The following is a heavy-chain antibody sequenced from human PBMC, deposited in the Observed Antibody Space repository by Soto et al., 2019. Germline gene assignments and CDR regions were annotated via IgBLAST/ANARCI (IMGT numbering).Heavy chain of an antibody. J-gene: IGHJ4*02. CDR3: ASRYESSDY. CDR2: IIPILGIA. Sequence: QVQLVQSGAEVKKPGSSVKVSCKASVGTFSSYTISWVRQAPGQGLEWMGRIIPILGIANYAQKFQGRVTITADKSTSTAYMELSSLRSEDTAIYYCASRYESSDYWGQGTLVTVSS. CDR1: VGTFSSYT. V-gene: IGHV1-69*02. D-gene: IGHD3-22*01.